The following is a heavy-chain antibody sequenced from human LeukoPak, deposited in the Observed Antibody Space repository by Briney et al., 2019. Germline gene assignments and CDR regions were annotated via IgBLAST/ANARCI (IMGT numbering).Heavy chain of an antibody. CDR2: IYYSGST. CDR3: ARVSQYDYVWGSYRYYLDY. Sequence: SETLSLTCTVSGGSISSGGYYWSWIRQHPGKGLEWIGYIYYSGSTYYNPSLKSRVTISVDTSKNQFSLKLSSVTAADTAVYYCARVSQYDYVWGSYRYYLDYWGQGTLVTVSS. D-gene: IGHD3-16*02. J-gene: IGHJ4*02. V-gene: IGHV4-31*03. CDR1: GGSISSGGYY.